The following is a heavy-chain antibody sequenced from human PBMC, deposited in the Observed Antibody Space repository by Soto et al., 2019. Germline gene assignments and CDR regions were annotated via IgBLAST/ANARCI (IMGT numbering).Heavy chain of an antibody. V-gene: IGHV1-18*04. J-gene: IGHJ6*02. D-gene: IGHD3-22*01. CDR2: ISGYNGNT. Sequence: QVQLVESGAEVKKPGASVKVSCKASGYTFTNYGISWVRQAPGQGLEWMGWISGYNGNTKYAQKFQGRVTMTTDTPTNTAYMDLRSLRSDDTAVYYCARDRAYYYDSSGNYYYHYGMEVWGQGTKVTVS. CDR1: GYTFTNYG. CDR3: ARDRAYYYDSSGNYYYHYGMEV.